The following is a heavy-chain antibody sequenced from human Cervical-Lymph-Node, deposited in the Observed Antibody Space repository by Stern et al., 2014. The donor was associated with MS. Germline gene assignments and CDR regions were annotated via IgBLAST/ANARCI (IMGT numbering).Heavy chain of an antibody. CDR1: GYTFTSYG. CDR2: ISAYSGNT. Sequence: QVQLVQSGAEVKKPGASVKVSCKASGYTFTSYGFSWVRQAPGQGLEWMGWISAYSGNTDYAPKLQGRVTMTTDTSTSTAYMELRGLRSDDTAVYYCARDEKILGVAKGDYWGQGTQVTVAS. V-gene: IGHV1-18*01. J-gene: IGHJ4*02. D-gene: IGHD3-3*01. CDR3: ARDEKILGVAKGDY.